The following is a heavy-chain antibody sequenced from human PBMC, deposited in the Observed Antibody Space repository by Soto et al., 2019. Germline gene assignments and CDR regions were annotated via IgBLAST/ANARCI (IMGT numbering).Heavy chain of an antibody. CDR1: GFTFSSYG. CDR3: ARDSYDSSGYYPPFDY. CDR2: IWYDGSNK. J-gene: IGHJ4*02. V-gene: IGHV3-33*01. Sequence: QVQLVESGGGVVQPGRSLRLSCAASGFTFSSYGMHWVRQAPGKGLEWVAVIWYDGSNKYYADSVKGRFTISRDNSKNTLYLPMTSLRAEDTAVYCGARDSYDSSGYYPPFDYWGQGTLVTVSS. D-gene: IGHD3-22*01.